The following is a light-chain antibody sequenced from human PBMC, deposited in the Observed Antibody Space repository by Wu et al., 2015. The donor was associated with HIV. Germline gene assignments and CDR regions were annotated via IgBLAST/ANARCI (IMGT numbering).Light chain of an antibody. CDR2: DAS. CDR1: QSVSSY. CDR3: QQRSNWPLT. J-gene: IGKJ4*01. Sequence: EFVLTQSPATLSLSPGERATLSCRASQSVSSYLVWYQQKPGQSPRLLMYDASNRATGIPDRFSGSGSGTDFTLTITGLEPEDFAVYYCQQRSNWPLTFGGGTKVEIK. V-gene: IGKV3-11*01.